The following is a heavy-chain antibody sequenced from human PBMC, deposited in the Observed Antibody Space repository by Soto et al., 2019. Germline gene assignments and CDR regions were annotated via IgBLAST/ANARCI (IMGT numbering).Heavy chain of an antibody. Sequence: ASETLSLTCTVSGGSISSYYWSWIRQPPGKGLEWIGYIYYSGSTNYNPSLKSRVTISVDTSKNQFSLKLSSVTAADTAVYYCARGKRDSSGWNQYYYYYMDVWGKGTTVTVPS. V-gene: IGHV4-59*08. CDR2: IYYSGST. D-gene: IGHD6-19*01. CDR3: ARGKRDSSGWNQYYYYYMDV. CDR1: GGSISSYY. J-gene: IGHJ6*03.